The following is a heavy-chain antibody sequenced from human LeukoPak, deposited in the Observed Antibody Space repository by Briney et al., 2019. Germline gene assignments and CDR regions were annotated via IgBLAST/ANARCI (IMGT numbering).Heavy chain of an antibody. Sequence: GGSLRLPCAVSGVSFSGYGMHWVRQAPGKGLEWVAVIWNDGINTYYADSVKGRFTISRDNSKYRVYLQMNSLRVEDTAVYYCVKGKTSPDFRGQGTLVTVSS. V-gene: IGHV3-33*06. J-gene: IGHJ4*02. D-gene: IGHD2/OR15-2a*01. CDR2: IWNDGINT. CDR3: VKGKTSPDF. CDR1: GVSFSGYG.